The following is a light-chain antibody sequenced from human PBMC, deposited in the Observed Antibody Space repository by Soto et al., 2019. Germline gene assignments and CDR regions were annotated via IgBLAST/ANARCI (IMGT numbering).Light chain of an antibody. V-gene: IGKV3-20*01. CDR1: QSVSSSY. Sequence: DIVLTQSPGTLALSPGERATLCCRASQSVSSSYLAWYQQKPGQAPRLLIYGTSSRATGIPDRFSGSGSGTDFTLTISRLEPEDFAVHYCQQYGSSPLFGPGTKVDIK. J-gene: IGKJ3*01. CDR3: QQYGSSPL. CDR2: GTS.